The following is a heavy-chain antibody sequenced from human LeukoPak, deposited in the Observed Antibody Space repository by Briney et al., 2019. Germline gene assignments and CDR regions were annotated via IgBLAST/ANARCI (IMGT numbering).Heavy chain of an antibody. J-gene: IGHJ3*02. Sequence: GGSLRLSCAASGFTFSSYAMHWVRQAPGKGLEWVAVIWYDGSNKYYADSVKGRFTISRDNSKNTLYLQMNSLRAEDTAVYYCARGFRQWLVYAFDIWGQGTMVTVSS. CDR3: ARGFRQWLVYAFDI. CDR1: GFTFSSYA. CDR2: IWYDGSNK. D-gene: IGHD6-19*01. V-gene: IGHV3-33*08.